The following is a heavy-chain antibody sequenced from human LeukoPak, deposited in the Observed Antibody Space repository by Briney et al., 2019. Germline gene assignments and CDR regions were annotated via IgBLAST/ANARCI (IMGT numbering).Heavy chain of an antibody. J-gene: IGHJ3*02. Sequence: SVKVSCKASGGTFSSYAISWVRQAPGQGLEWMGGIIPIFGTANYAQKFQGRVTITADESTSTAYMELSSLRSEDTAVYYCARDRKEYCSGGSCYNAFDIWGQGTIVTVSS. CDR2: IIPIFGTA. CDR1: GGTFSSYA. D-gene: IGHD2-15*01. V-gene: IGHV1-69*01. CDR3: ARDRKEYCSGGSCYNAFDI.